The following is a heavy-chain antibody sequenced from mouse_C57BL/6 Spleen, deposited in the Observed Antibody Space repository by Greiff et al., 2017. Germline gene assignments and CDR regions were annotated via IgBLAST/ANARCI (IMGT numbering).Heavy chain of an antibody. J-gene: IGHJ4*01. D-gene: IGHD2-3*01. V-gene: IGHV1-82*01. CDR2: IYPGDGDT. Sequence: QVQLQQSGPELVKPGASVKISCKASGYAFSSSWMNWVKQRPGKGLEWIGRIYPGDGDTNYNGKFKGKATLTAVKSSSTSYMQLSSLTSVDSAVYFCAGGYDGPPMDYWGQGTSVTVSS. CDR1: GYAFSSSW. CDR3: AGGYDGPPMDY.